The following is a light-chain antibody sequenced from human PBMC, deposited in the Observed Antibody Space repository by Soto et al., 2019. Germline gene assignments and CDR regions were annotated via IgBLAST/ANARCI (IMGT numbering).Light chain of an antibody. CDR2: DVT. V-gene: IGLV2-14*01. CDR3: SSYTTSSTLYVV. J-gene: IGLJ2*01. Sequence: QAVVTQPASVSGSPGQSITISCTGTSSDVGGYNYVSWYQQHPGKAPKLMIYDVTNRPSGVSNRFSGSKSGDTASLTISGLQAEDDADYYCSSYTTSSTLYVVFGGGTKLTVL. CDR1: SSDVGGYNY.